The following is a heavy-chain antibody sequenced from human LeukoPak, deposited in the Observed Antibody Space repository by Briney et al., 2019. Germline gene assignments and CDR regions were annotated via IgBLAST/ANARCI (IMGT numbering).Heavy chain of an antibody. V-gene: IGHV3-7*01. D-gene: IGHD5-18*01. Sequence: PGGSLRLSCAASGFTFSSYWMSWVRQAPGKGLEWVANIKQDGREKYYVDSVKGRFPISRANAKNSLYLQMNRLRAEDTAVYSCARDRGYGFDYWGQGTLVTVSS. J-gene: IGHJ4*02. CDR3: ARDRGYGFDY. CDR1: GFTFSSYW. CDR2: IKQDGREK.